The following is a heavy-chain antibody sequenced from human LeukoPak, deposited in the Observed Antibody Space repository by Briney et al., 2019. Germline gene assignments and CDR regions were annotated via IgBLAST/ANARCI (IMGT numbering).Heavy chain of an antibody. D-gene: IGHD2-2*03. J-gene: IGHJ4*02. Sequence: TGRSLRLSCAASGFTFSNYGMHWVRQAPGKGLEWVSAISGSGGDTYYADSVKGRFTISRDNSENTLYLQMNSLRAEDTAVYYCAKVSVGSSMDMNFDYWGQGTLVTVSS. CDR3: AKVSVGSSMDMNFDY. CDR1: GFTFSNYG. CDR2: ISGSGGDT. V-gene: IGHV3-23*01.